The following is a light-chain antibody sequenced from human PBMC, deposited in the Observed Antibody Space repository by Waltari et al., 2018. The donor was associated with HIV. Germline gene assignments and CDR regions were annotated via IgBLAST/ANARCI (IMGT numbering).Light chain of an antibody. CDR2: DVT. V-gene: IGLV2-14*03. Sequence: QSALTQPASVSGSPGQSITISCTGSRSDVGYYTYVSWYQQHPGKAPRLIIVDVTNRPSGVSDRFSGSKSGNTASLTISGLQPEDEADYYCCSYTTSITFVFGGGTKLTVL. J-gene: IGLJ3*02. CDR1: RSDVGYYTY. CDR3: CSYTTSITFV.